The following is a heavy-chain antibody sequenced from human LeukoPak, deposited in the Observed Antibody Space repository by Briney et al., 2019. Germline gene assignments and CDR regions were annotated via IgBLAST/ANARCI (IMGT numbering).Heavy chain of an antibody. CDR2: IYYSGST. CDR1: GGSISSSSYY. D-gene: IGHD1-26*01. J-gene: IGHJ4*02. V-gene: IGHV4-61*05. CDR3: ARSGGTWSYNY. Sequence: SETLSLTCTVSGGSISSSSYYWGWIRQPPGKGLEWIGYIYYSGSTNYNPSLKSRVTISVDTSKNQFSLSLTSVTAADTAVYYCARSGGTWSYNYWGQGTLVTVSS.